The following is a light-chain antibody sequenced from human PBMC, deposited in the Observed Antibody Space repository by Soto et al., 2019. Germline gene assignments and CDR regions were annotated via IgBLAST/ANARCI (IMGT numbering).Light chain of an antibody. J-gene: IGKJ1*01. Sequence: EIVLTQSPGTLSLSPGERATLSCRATESVVSNYLAWYQLKPGQAPRRLIYGASNRAAGIPARFSGSGSGTDFTLTINSLEPEDFAVYYCQQRSNWPPITFGQGTKVDI. CDR3: QQRSNWPPIT. CDR1: ESVVSNY. V-gene: IGKV3-11*01. CDR2: GAS.